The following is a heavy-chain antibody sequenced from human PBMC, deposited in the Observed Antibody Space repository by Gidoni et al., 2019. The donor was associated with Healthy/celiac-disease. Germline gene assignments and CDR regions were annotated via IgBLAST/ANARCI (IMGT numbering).Heavy chain of an antibody. CDR3: ARGHYDSSGYYYDRRDYYYYYMDV. D-gene: IGHD3-22*01. CDR1: GGSFSGYY. Sequence: QVQLQQWGAGLLKPSETLSLTCAVYGGSFSGYYWSWIRQPPGKGLEWIGEINHSGSTNYNPSLKSRVTISVDTSKNQFSLKLSSVTAADTAVYYCARGHYDSSGYYYDRRDYYYYYMDVWGKGTTVTVSS. CDR2: INHSGST. J-gene: IGHJ6*03. V-gene: IGHV4-34*01.